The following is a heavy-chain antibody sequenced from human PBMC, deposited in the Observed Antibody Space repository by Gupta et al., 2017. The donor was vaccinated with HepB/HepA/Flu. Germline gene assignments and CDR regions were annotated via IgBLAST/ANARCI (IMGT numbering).Heavy chain of an antibody. CDR1: GFTFSSYA. V-gene: IGHV3-23*01. D-gene: IGHD5-18*01. J-gene: IGHJ6*02. CDR2: ISGSGGST. Sequence: EVQLLESGGGLVQPGGSLRLSCAASGFTFSSYALSSVRQAPGKGLEWVSAISGSGGSTYYADSVKGRFTISRDNSKNTLYLQMNSLRAEDTAVYYCAKDHSYGSFYYYYGMDVWGQGTTVTVSS. CDR3: AKDHSYGSFYYYYGMDV.